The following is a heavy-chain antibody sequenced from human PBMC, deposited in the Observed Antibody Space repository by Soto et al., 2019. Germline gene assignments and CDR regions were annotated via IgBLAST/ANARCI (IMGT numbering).Heavy chain of an antibody. CDR2: IYPGDSDT. V-gene: IGHV5-51*01. J-gene: IGHJ6*02. CDR1: GYSFTNYW. Sequence: GESLKISCKGSGYSFTNYWIGWVRQMPGKGLESMGIIYPGDSDTRYSPSFQGQVTISADTSISTAYLQFSSLKASDTAMYYCARQGTLDVWGQGTTVTVSS. CDR3: ARQGTLDV.